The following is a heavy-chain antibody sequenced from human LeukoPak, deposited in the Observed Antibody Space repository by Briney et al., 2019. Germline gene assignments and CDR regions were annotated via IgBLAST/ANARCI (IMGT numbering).Heavy chain of an antibody. CDR2: ISSSSSYI. CDR3: ARGTTVYGMDV. CDR1: GFTFSSYS. V-gene: IGHV3-21*01. D-gene: IGHD4-11*01. J-gene: IGHJ6*02. Sequence: PRGSLRLSCAASGFTFSSYSMNWVRQAPGKGLEWVSSISSSSSYIYYADSVKGRFTISRDNAKNSLYLQMNSLRAEDTAVYYCARGTTVYGMDVWGQGTTVTVSS.